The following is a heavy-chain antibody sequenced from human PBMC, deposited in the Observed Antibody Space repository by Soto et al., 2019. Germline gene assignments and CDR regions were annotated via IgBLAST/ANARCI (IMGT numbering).Heavy chain of an antibody. J-gene: IGHJ6*02. CDR3: AKAPTLNYYYDYGMDV. Sequence: QVQLVESGGGVVQPGRSLRLSCAASGFTFSSYGMHWVRQAPGKGLEWVAVISYDGSNKYYADSVKGRFTISRDNSKNTLYLQMNSLRAEDTAVYYCAKAPTLNYYYDYGMDVWGQGTTVTVSS. CDR1: GFTFSSYG. V-gene: IGHV3-30*18. CDR2: ISYDGSNK.